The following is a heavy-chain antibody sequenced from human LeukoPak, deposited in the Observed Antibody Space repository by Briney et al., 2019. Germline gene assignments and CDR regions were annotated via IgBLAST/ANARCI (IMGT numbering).Heavy chain of an antibody. D-gene: IGHD5-18*01. V-gene: IGHV3-30*03. CDR2: ISYDGSNK. Sequence: PGRSLRLSCAASGFTFSSYGMHWVRQAPGKGLEWVAVISYDGSNKYYADSVKGRFTISRDNSKNTLYLQMNSLRAEDTAVYYCARSGGYSYGWFGGGYFDYWGQGTLVTVSS. CDR1: GFTFSSYG. CDR3: ARSGGYSYGWFGGGYFDY. J-gene: IGHJ4*02.